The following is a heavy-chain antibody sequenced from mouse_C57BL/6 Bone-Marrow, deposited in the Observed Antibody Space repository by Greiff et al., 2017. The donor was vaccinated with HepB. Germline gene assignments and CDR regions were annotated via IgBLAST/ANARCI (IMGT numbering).Heavy chain of an antibody. D-gene: IGHD3-2*02. V-gene: IGHV3-1*01. J-gene: IGHJ3*01. CDR2: ISYSGST. CDR3: AREDSQATFAY. CDR1: GYSITSGYD. Sequence: DVQLQESGPGMVKPSQSLSLTCTVTGYSITSGYDWHWIRHFPGNKLEWMGYISYSGSTNYNPSLKSRISITHDTSKNHFFLKLNSVTTEDTATYYCAREDSQATFAYWGQGTLVTVSA.